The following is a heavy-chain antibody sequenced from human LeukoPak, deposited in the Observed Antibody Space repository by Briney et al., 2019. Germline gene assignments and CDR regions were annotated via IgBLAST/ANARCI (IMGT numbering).Heavy chain of an antibody. Sequence: SETLSLTCAVYGGSFSGYYWSWIRRPPGKGLEWIGEINHSGSTNYNPSLKSRVTISVDTSKNQFSLKLSSVTAADTAVYYCARMAYCGGDCHRNDAFDIWGQGTMVTVSS. CDR1: GGSFSGYY. CDR3: ARMAYCGGDCHRNDAFDI. D-gene: IGHD2-21*02. CDR2: INHSGST. J-gene: IGHJ3*02. V-gene: IGHV4-34*01.